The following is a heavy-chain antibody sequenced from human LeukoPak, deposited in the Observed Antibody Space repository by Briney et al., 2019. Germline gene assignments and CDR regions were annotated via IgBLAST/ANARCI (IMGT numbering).Heavy chain of an antibody. CDR2: ISSSSNI. J-gene: IGHJ4*02. CDR1: GFTFSSYG. Sequence: GGSLRFSGAASGFTFSSYGMHWVRQAPGKGLEWVSYISSSSNIFYADSFKGRFTISRDNAQNSLYLQMNSLRVEDTAVYYRARGPPGAHFDYWGQGTLVTVSS. V-gene: IGHV3-21*01. D-gene: IGHD7-27*01. CDR3: ARGPPGAHFDY.